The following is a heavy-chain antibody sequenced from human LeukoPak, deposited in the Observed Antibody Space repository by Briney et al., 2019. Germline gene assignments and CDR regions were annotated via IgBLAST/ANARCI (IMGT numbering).Heavy chain of an antibody. CDR1: DGSFSGHY. Sequence: SETLSLTCAVYDGSFSGHYWSWIRQPPGKGLEWIGEINDGGYTNYNPSLKSRVTLSVDTSKKQFSLKLSSVTAADTAVYYCARAFGNVWGVTWGQGTLVTVSS. V-gene: IGHV4-34*01. CDR2: INDGGYT. J-gene: IGHJ5*02. CDR3: ARAFGNVWGVT. D-gene: IGHD3-10*01.